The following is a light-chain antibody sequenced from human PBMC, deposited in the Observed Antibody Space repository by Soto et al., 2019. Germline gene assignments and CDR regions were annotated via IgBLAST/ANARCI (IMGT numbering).Light chain of an antibody. Sequence: QSVLTQPASVSGSPGQSITISCTGTSSDVGAYTYVSWYQQHPGKAPQLMIFEVSDRPSGVSNRFSGSKSGNTASLTISGLQAEDEADYYCSSYTTSNTLVFGGGTKLTVL. CDR1: SSDVGAYTY. CDR2: EVS. J-gene: IGLJ2*01. V-gene: IGLV2-14*01. CDR3: SSYTTSNTLV.